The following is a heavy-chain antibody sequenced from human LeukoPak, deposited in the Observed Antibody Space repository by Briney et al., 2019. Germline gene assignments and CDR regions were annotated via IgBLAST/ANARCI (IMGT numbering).Heavy chain of an antibody. CDR1: GFTFSSYW. J-gene: IGHJ3*02. D-gene: IGHD3-16*01. Sequence: GGSLRLSCAASGFTFSSYWMSWVRQAPGKGLEWVSSISGSSLYIYYADSVKGRFTVSRDNAQNSLFLQMNSLRAEDTAVYFCASKSRGQFDIWGQGTMVTVSS. V-gene: IGHV3-21*01. CDR2: ISGSSLYI. CDR3: ASKSRGQFDI.